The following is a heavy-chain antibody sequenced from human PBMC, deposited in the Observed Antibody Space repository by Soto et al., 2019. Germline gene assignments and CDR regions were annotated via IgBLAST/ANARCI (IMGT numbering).Heavy chain of an antibody. CDR2: IYYSGST. CDR1: GGSISSGGYY. J-gene: IGHJ6*03. CDR3: ARVPRFLEPSRYYYYMDV. Sequence: SETLSLTCTVSGGSISSGGYYWSWIRQHPGKGLEWIGYIYYSGSTYYNPSLKSRVTISVDTSKNQFSLKLSSVTAADTAVYYCARVPRFLEPSRYYYYMDVWGKGTTVTVSS. D-gene: IGHD3-3*01. V-gene: IGHV4-31*03.